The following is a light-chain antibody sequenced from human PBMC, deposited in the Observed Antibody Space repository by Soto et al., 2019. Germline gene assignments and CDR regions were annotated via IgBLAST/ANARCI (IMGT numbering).Light chain of an antibody. CDR1: GSDVGGYNY. Sequence: QSALTQPRSVSGSPGQSVTISCTGTGSDVGGYNYVSWYQQHPGKAPTLMIYDVTKWPSGVPDRFSGSKSGNTASLTISGLQAEDEADYYCCSYAGSYTWVFGGGTKLTVL. CDR3: CSYAGSYTWV. CDR2: DVT. V-gene: IGLV2-11*01. J-gene: IGLJ3*02.